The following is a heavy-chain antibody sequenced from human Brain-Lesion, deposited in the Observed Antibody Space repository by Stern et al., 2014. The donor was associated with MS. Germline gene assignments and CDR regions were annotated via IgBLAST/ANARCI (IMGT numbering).Heavy chain of an antibody. CDR3: AKWPHHIAVAGTRYFQH. V-gene: IGHV3-23*04. CDR1: GFSFSTYA. CDR2: LSGRGGPT. J-gene: IGHJ1*01. Sequence: VQLVESGGGLVQPGGSLRLSCAASGFSFSTYAMSWVRQTPGKGLQWVSVLSGRGGPTYYAYSVKGRFTISRDNSKNTLYLQMDSLRADDTAVYYCAKWPHHIAVAGTRYFQHWGQGTLVTVSS. D-gene: IGHD6-19*01.